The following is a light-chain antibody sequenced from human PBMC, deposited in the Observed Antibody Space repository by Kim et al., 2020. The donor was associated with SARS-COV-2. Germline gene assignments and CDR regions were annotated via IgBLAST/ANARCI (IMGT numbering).Light chain of an antibody. CDR3: AAWDASLSGWV. V-gene: IGLV1-47*01. Sequence: QLVLTQPPSASGTPGQRVTISCSGSSSNIGINYVYWYQQLPGTAPKLLIYRNNQRPSGVPDRFSGSKSGTSASLAISGLRSEDEADYFCAAWDASLSGWVFGGGTQLTVL. J-gene: IGLJ3*02. CDR1: SSNIGINY. CDR2: RNN.